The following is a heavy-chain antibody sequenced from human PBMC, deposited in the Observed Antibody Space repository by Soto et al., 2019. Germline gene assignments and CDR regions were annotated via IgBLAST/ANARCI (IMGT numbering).Heavy chain of an antibody. CDR2: IYYSGTT. CDR1: NGSVSSGTYS. Sequence: SETLSLTCTVSNGSVSSGTYSWSWVRQPPGKGLEWIGYIYYSGTTYYTPSLKSRLTMSMDTSKNHFSLRLTSVTAADTAVYYCARDLWVEPELYYYGMDVWGQGTTVTVSS. J-gene: IGHJ6*02. D-gene: IGHD1-1*01. V-gene: IGHV4-30-2*05. CDR3: ARDLWVEPELYYYGMDV.